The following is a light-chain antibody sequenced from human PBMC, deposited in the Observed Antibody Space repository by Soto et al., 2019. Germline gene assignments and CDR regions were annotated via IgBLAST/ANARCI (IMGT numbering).Light chain of an antibody. J-gene: IGLJ2*01. CDR2: EVN. CDR3: SSYTGIDTQV. CDR1: SSDVVGYNY. Sequence: QSALTQPASVSGSPGQSITISCTGTSSDVVGYNYVSWYQQHPGKVPKLIIYEVNNRPSGVSYRFSGSKSGNTASLTISGLQAEDEADYYCSSYTGIDTQVFGGGTQLTVL. V-gene: IGLV2-14*01.